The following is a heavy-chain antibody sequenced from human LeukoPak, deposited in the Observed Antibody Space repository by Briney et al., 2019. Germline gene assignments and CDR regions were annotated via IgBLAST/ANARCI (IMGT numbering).Heavy chain of an antibody. CDR3: TRVAGGGFGESYYYYYMDV. V-gene: IGHV3-49*04. CDR1: GFTFDDYP. CDR2: IRSKAYGGTT. J-gene: IGHJ6*03. D-gene: IGHD3-10*01. Sequence: SLRLSCEASGFTFDDYPMHWVRQAPGKGLEWVGFIRSKAYGGTTEYAASVKGRFTISRDDSKSIAYLQMNSLKTEDTAVYYCTRVAGGGFGESYYYYYMDVWGKGTTVTVSS.